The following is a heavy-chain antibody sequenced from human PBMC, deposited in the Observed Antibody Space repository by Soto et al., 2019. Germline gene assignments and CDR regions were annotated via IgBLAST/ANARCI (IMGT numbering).Heavy chain of an antibody. Sequence: GGSLRLSCAASGFTFSSYSMNWVRQAPGKGLEWVSSISSSSSYIYYADSVKGRFTISRDNAKNSLYLQMNSLRAEDTAVYYCARDLHPLRFLEWLPAVSSYGYWGQGTQVTSPQ. CDR3: ARDLHPLRFLEWLPAVSSYGY. V-gene: IGHV3-21*01. D-gene: IGHD3-3*01. CDR1: GFTFSSYS. J-gene: IGHJ4*02. CDR2: ISSSSSYI.